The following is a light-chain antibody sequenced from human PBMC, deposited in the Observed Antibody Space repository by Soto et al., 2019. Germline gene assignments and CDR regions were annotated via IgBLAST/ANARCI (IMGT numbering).Light chain of an antibody. CDR3: SSYTNINTRACV. CDR1: SSNIGASYD. Sequence: QSVLTQPPSVSGAPGQRVTISCTGSSSNIGASYDVHWYQQLPGTAPKLLIYDNTNRPSGVPGRFSGSKSGTSASLAITGLQAEDEADYYCSSYTNINTRACVFGTGTKVTVL. V-gene: IGLV1-40*01. CDR2: DNT. J-gene: IGLJ1*01.